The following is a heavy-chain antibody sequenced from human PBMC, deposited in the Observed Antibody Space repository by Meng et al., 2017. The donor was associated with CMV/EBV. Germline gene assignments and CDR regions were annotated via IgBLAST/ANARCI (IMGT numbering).Heavy chain of an antibody. CDR3: ASLHIAVAGTPFDY. CDR1: GGSISSSNW. V-gene: IGHV4-4*02. Sequence: GSLRLSCAVSGGSISSSNWWSWVRQPPGKGLEWIGEIYHSGSTNYNPSLKSRVTISVDKSKNQFSLKLSSVTAADTAVYHCASLHIAVAGTPFDYWGQGTLVTVSS. D-gene: IGHD6-19*01. J-gene: IGHJ4*02. CDR2: IYHSGST.